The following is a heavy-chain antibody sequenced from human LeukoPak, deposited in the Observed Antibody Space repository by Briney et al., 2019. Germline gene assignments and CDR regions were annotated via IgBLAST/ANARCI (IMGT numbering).Heavy chain of an antibody. J-gene: IGHJ4*02. CDR2: IYSGGST. V-gene: IGHV3-66*01. Sequence: PGGSLRLSCAASGFTVSSNYMSWVRQAPGKGLEWVSVIYSGGSTYYADSVKGRFTISRDNAKNSLYLQMNSLRAEDTAVYYCARDLIGYSKYDYWGQGTLVTVSS. CDR3: ARDLIGYSKYDY. D-gene: IGHD4-11*01. CDR1: GFTVSSNY.